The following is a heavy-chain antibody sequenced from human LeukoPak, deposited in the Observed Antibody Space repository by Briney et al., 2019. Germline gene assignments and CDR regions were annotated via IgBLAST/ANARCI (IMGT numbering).Heavy chain of an antibody. CDR2: IYRSGTT. D-gene: IGHD5-18*01. CDR1: GDSMNDHY. CDR3: ARGFEYNYRYTFGY. Sequence: SETLSLTCTVSGDSMNDHYWTWIRQPPGKGLEWIGHIYRSGTTNYNPSLKSRVTMSVDTSNDQFALKLSSVTAADTAVYYCARGFEYNYRYTFGYWGQGTLVTVSS. J-gene: IGHJ4*02. V-gene: IGHV4-59*11.